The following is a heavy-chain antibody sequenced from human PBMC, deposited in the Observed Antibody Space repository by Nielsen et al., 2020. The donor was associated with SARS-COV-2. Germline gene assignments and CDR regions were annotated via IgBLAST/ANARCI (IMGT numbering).Heavy chain of an antibody. D-gene: IGHD2-2*01. CDR2: IYPGDSYT. V-gene: IGHV5-10-1*01. J-gene: IGHJ6*02. Sequence: VRQMPGKGLEWMGIIYPGDSYTNYSPSFQGHVTISADKSISTAYLQWSSLKASDTAMYYCASDIVVVPASSYPYYYGMDVWGQGTTVTVSS. CDR3: ASDIVVVPASSYPYYYGMDV.